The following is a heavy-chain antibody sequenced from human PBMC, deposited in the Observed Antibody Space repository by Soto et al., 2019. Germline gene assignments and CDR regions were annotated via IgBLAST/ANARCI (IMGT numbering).Heavy chain of an antibody. Sequence: ASVKVSCKASGYTFTNYEINWVRQAPGQGLEWMGWMNPYNGNTAYAQNFQGRVTMTRNTSTSTAHLEIRSLRSDDTAIYFCARGPGDLGYFDYWG. J-gene: IGHJ4*01. CDR1: GYTFTNYE. CDR3: ARGPGDLGYFDY. D-gene: IGHD3-10*01. CDR2: MNPYNGNT. V-gene: IGHV1-8*01.